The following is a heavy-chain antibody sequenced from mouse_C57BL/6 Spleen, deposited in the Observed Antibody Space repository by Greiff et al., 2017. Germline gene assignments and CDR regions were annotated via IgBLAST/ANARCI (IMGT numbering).Heavy chain of an antibody. D-gene: IGHD2-1*01. V-gene: IGHV5-9*01. CDR3: ARDYGNYAWFAY. CDR1: GFTFSSYT. CDR2: ISGGGGNT. J-gene: IGHJ3*01. Sequence: EVKLVESGGGLVKPGGSLKLSCAASGFTFSSYTMSWVRQTPEKRLEWVATISGGGGNTYYPDNVKGRFTISRDNAKDTLYLQMSSLRSEDTALYYCARDYGNYAWFAYWGQGTLVTVSA.